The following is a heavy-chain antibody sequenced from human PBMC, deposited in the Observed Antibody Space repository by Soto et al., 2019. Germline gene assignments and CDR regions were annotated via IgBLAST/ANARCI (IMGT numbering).Heavy chain of an antibody. CDR2: ISYDGSNK. CDR3: ARPLWRNDYNWGYLAI. J-gene: IGHJ2*01. CDR1: GFTFSSYA. V-gene: IGHV3-30-3*01. Sequence: QVQLVESGGGVVQPGRSLRLSCAASGFTFSSYAMHWVRQAPGKVLEWVAVISYDGSNKYYADSMKGQFTISRDNSKNTMYLQMNSLMSDDTAVYYCARPLWRNDYNWGYLAIWGRGTLVTVSS. D-gene: IGHD4-4*01.